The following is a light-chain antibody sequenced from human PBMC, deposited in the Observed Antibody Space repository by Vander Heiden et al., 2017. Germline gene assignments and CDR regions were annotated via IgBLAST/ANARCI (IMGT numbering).Light chain of an antibody. CDR1: DIGRKS. V-gene: IGLV3-21*02. Sequence: VATQPPSVSVAPGQTARITCGRHDIGRKSVPWCQQWPGQAPVLVVFNDNDRPSGIPARFSGSNSGDMATLTISSVEAGDEADYYCQLWNSSSDHPVVFGGGTTLTVL. J-gene: IGLJ3*02. CDR2: NDN. CDR3: QLWNSSSDHPVV.